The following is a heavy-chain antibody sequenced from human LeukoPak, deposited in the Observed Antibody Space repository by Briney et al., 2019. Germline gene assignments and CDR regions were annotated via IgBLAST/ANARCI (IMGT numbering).Heavy chain of an antibody. CDR3: ARGQEKYCSSTSCCTLDY. CDR2: INHSGST. J-gene: IGHJ4*02. V-gene: IGHV4-34*01. D-gene: IGHD2-2*02. CDR1: GGSFSGYY. Sequence: SETLSLTCAVYGGSFSGYYWSWIRQPPGKGLEWIGEINHSGSTNYNPSLKSRVTISVDTSKNQFSLKLSSVTAADTAVYYCARGQEKYCSSTSCCTLDYWGQGTLVTVSS.